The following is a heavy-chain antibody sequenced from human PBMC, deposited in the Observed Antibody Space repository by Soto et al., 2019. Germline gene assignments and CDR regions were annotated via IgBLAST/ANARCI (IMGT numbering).Heavy chain of an antibody. V-gene: IGHV1-18*01. J-gene: IGHJ6*02. CDR2: ISGYNGDT. Sequence: QGQLVQSGAEVKQPGASVKVSCKASGYSFSTYGISWVRQAPGQGLEWMGWISGYNGDTNYAQKFQGRVTMTIDTSTTTAYLELRRLIYDDTAVYFCAKNGHPPYYYYGMDVWGQGTTVTVSS. CDR3: AKNGHPPYYYYGMDV. D-gene: IGHD2-8*01. CDR1: GYSFSTYG.